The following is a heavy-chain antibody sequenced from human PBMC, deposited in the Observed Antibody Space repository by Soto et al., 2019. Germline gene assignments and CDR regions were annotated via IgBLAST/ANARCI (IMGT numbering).Heavy chain of an antibody. Sequence: QVRLVQSGAEVEKPGASVKVSCKASGYTFTGYAMQWVRQAPGQRREWMGWINAGDGKTRYSQKFQGRVTFTRDTSASTAYLDLNYLTSEDTAVYYCARGIWGSHRYYFDNWGQGTLVTVSS. J-gene: IGHJ4*02. V-gene: IGHV1-3*01. CDR2: INAGDGKT. CDR1: GYTFTGYA. CDR3: ARGIWGSHRYYFDN. D-gene: IGHD3-16*02.